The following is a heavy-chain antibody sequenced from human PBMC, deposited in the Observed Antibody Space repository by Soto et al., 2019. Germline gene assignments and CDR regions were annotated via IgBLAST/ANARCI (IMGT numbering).Heavy chain of an antibody. CDR2: ISSSSSII. Sequence: GGSLRLSCAASGFTFSSYSMNWVRQAPGNGLEWVSYISSSSSIIYYADSVKGRFTISRDNAKNSLYLQMNSLRAEDTAVYYCARHVATNDAFDIWGQGTMVTVSS. D-gene: IGHD5-12*01. J-gene: IGHJ3*02. CDR1: GFTFSSYS. V-gene: IGHV3-48*01. CDR3: ARHVATNDAFDI.